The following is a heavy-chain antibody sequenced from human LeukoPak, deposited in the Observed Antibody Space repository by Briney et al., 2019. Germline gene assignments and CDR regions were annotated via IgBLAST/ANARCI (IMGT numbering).Heavy chain of an antibody. CDR1: GYTFTSYG. CDR3: ARDLFADSGGTTILTGYAGPIDY. D-gene: IGHD3-9*01. CDR2: ISAYNGNT. J-gene: IGHJ4*02. V-gene: IGHV1-18*01. Sequence: GASVKVSCKASGYTFTSYGISWVRQAPGQGLEWMGWISAYNGNTNYAQKLQGRVTMTTDTSTSTAYMELRSLRSDDTAVYYCARDLFADSGGTTILTGYAGPIDYWGQGTLVTVSS.